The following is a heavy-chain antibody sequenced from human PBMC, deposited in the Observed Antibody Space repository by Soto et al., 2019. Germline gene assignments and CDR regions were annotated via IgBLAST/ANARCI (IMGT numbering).Heavy chain of an antibody. V-gene: IGHV4-61*01. D-gene: IGHD6-19*01. CDR3: ARDQGIAVAVFDY. CDR1: GGSVTSGSYY. J-gene: IGHJ4*02. Sequence: QVQLQDSGPGLVKPSETLSLTCTVSGGSVTSGSYYWSWIRQPPGKGLEWIGYIYYSGSTNYNPSRRTNTNPSLKSPVTIAVDTSKNQISLKLSSVTAADTAVYYCARDQGIAVAVFDYWGQGTLVTVSS. CDR2: IYYSGST.